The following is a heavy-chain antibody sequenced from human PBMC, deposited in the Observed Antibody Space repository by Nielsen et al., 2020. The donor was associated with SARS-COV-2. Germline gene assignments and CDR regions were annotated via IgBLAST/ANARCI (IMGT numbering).Heavy chain of an antibody. CDR3: ASSGWLDH. CDR1: GLTLANYY. Sequence: GESLKISCAGSGLTLANYYMSWIRQTPGGGLEWVSYITNTADGSTVHYADSVKGRFTISRDNAQSSLYLHMNSLRAEDTAVYYCASSGWLDHWGQGTLVTVSS. D-gene: IGHD6-19*01. V-gene: IGHV3-11*04. J-gene: IGHJ4*02. CDR2: ITNTADGSTV.